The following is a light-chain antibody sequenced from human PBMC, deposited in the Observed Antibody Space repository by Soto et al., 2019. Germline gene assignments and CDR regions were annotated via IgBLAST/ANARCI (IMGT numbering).Light chain of an antibody. CDR3: QEHGTYPLT. V-gene: IGKV1-5*03. CDR1: RNVGDW. J-gene: IGKJ4*01. CDR2: KAS. Sequence: DKQLTQSPSTLSASIGDRVTITCRASRNVGDWFAWFQQKPGKAPKLRIYKASTLESGVPSRFRGTASGTEFTLTISSLQPDDYASYYCQEHGTYPLTFGGGTKVEIK.